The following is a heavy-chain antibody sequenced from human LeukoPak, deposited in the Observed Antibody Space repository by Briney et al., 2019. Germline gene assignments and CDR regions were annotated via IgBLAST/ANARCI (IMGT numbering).Heavy chain of an antibody. J-gene: IGHJ4*02. CDR1: GFTFLDYA. CDR2: MSYDGNNN. CDR3: TREWGAAADY. V-gene: IGHV3-30-3*01. D-gene: IGHD6-13*01. Sequence: HPGGSLRLSCVTSGFTFLDYAVHWVRQAPGKGLEWVAVMSYDGNNNYYVDSVKGRFTLSGDSSKNTLYLQMNSLRPEDTAVYYCTREWGAAADYWGQGTLVTVSS.